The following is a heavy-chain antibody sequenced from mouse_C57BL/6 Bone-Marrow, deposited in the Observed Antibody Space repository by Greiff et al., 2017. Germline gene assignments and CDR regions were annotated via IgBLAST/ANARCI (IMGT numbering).Heavy chain of an antibody. CDR3: ARFDTQAQARGDFDY. Sequence: QVQLQQPGTELVKPGASVKLSCQASGYTFTSYWMHWVKQRPGQGLEWIGNINPSTGGTNYNAKFKSKATLNVDKSSSTAYMQLSSLTSEDSAVYYCARFDTQAQARGDFDYWGQGTTLTVSS. CDR2: INPSTGGT. J-gene: IGHJ2*01. D-gene: IGHD3-2*02. V-gene: IGHV1-53*01. CDR1: GYTFTSYW.